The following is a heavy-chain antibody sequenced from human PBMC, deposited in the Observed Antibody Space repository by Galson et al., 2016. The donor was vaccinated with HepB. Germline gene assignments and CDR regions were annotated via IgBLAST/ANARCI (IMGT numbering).Heavy chain of an antibody. J-gene: IGHJ4*02. Sequence: SLRLSCATSRLTSSNAWMSWVRQAPGKGLEWVGRIKSETDGGTTVYAAPVKGRFTISREDSKNTLYLDMNSLKTEDTAVYYCTAGSPSCGGTSCTFDYWGQGALVTVSS. V-gene: IGHV3-15*01. CDR1: RLTSSNAW. D-gene: IGHD2-2*01. CDR3: TAGSPSCGGTSCTFDY. CDR2: IKSETDGGTT.